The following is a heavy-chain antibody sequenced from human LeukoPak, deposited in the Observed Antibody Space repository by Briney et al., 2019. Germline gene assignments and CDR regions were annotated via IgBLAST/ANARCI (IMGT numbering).Heavy chain of an antibody. D-gene: IGHD6-19*01. CDR1: GGSISSSNW. CDR3: ARGSSGWYLDY. V-gene: IGHV4-4*02. CDR2: IYHSGST. Sequence: SETLSLTCAVSGGSISSSNWWSWVRQPPGKGLEWIGEIYHSGSTNYNPSLKSRVTILVDTSKNQFSLKLSSVTAADTAVYYCARGSSGWYLDYWGQGTLVTVSS. J-gene: IGHJ4*02.